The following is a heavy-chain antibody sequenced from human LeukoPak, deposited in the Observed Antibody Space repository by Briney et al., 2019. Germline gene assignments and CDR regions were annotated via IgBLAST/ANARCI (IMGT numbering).Heavy chain of an antibody. CDR2: INPNSGGT. CDR1: GYTFTGYY. CDR3: AREDDYCSSTSCYGSTWGSFSDY. J-gene: IGHJ4*02. Sequence: GAPVKVSCKASGYTFTGYYMHWVRQAPGQGLEWMGWINPNSGGTNYAQKFQGRVTMTRDTSISTAYMELSRLRSDDTAVYYCAREDDYCSSTSCYGSTWGSFSDYWGQGTLVTVSA. V-gene: IGHV1-2*02. D-gene: IGHD2-2*01.